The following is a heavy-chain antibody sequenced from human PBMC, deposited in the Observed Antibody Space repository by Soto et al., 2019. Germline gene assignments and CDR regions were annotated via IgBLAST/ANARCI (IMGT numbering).Heavy chain of an antibody. D-gene: IGHD1-20*01. CDR1: GFTFSSYG. V-gene: IGHV3-30*18. Sequence: GGSLRLSCAASGFTFSSYGIHWVRQAPGKGLEWVAVISYEGRNKEYADSVKGRFTISRDNSKNTLYLQMNSLRVEDTALYYCAKELRDPYNSYYYYGMDVWGQGTTVTVSS. J-gene: IGHJ6*02. CDR2: ISYEGRNK. CDR3: AKELRDPYNSYYYYGMDV.